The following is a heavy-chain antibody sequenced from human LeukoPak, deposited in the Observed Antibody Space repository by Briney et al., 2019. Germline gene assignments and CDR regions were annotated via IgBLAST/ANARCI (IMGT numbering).Heavy chain of an antibody. V-gene: IGHV3-30-3*01. D-gene: IGHD5/OR15-5a*01. CDR3: ARDVFNSFDY. CDR1: GFTFSTYI. Sequence: GGSLRLSCAASGFTFSTYIMHWVRQAPGKGLEWVAVTSHDGSNKYNADSVKGRFTISRDNSKNTLYLQMNSLRAEDTAVYHCARDVFNSFDYWGQGALVTVSS. CDR2: TSHDGSNK. J-gene: IGHJ4*02.